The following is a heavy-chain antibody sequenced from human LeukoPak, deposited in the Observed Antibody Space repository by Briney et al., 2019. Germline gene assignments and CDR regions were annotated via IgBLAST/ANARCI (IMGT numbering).Heavy chain of an antibody. CDR3: ARDMSGYCSGGRCYNMGYFDY. CDR1: GFTFSSYI. J-gene: IGHJ4*02. V-gene: IGHV3-21*01. CDR2: ISSDSSYI. D-gene: IGHD2-15*01. Sequence: GGSLRLSCAASGFTFSSYIMNWVRQAPGKGLEWVSSISSDSSYIYYADSVKGRFTISRDNAKNSLYLQMNSLRAEDTAVYYCARDMSGYCSGGRCYNMGYFDYWGQGTLVTVSS.